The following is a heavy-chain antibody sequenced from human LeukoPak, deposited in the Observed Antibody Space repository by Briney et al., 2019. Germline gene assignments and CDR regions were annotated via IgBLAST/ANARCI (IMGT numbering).Heavy chain of an antibody. CDR2: IKQDGSEK. CDR3: ARERTTIVSGTTIGAH. D-gene: IGHD2/OR15-2a*01. Sequence: GGSLRLSCAASGFTFSSYNMNWVRQAPGKGLEWVANIKQDGSEKYYVDSVKGRFTISRDNAKNSLYLQMNSLRADDTAVYYCARERTTIVSGTTIGAHWGQGTLVTVSS. CDR1: GFTFSSYN. J-gene: IGHJ4*02. V-gene: IGHV3-7*01.